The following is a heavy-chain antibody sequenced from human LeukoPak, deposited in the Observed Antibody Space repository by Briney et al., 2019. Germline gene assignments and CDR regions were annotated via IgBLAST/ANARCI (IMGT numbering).Heavy chain of an antibody. CDR2: INPSGGST. J-gene: IGHJ6*02. V-gene: IGHV1-46*01. Sequence: ASVKVSCKASGYTFTSYYMHWVRQAPGQGLEWMGIINPSGGSTSYAQKFQGRVTMTRDTSTSTVYMELSSLRSEDTAVYYCVVVPAAIPRYYCYGMDVWGQGTTVTVSS. CDR1: GYTFTSYY. CDR3: VVVPAAIPRYYCYGMDV. D-gene: IGHD2-2*02.